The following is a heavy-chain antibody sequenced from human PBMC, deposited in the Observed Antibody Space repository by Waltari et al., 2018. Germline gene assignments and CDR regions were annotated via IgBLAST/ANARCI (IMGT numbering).Heavy chain of an antibody. CDR2: TYNRSKWYN. J-gene: IGHJ4*02. Sequence: QVQLQQSGPGLVKPSQTLSLTCAISGDSVSSNSAAWNWIRQSPSRGLEWLGRTYNRSKWYNDYAVSVKSRITIHPDTSKNQFSLQLNSVTPEDTAVYYCARDNGDYYDSSGYPYFDYWGQGTLVTVSS. D-gene: IGHD3-22*01. CDR1: GDSVSSNSAA. CDR3: ARDNGDYYDSSGYPYFDY. V-gene: IGHV6-1*01.